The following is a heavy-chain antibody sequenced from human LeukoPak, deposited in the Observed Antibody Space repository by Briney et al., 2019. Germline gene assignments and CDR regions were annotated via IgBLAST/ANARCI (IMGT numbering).Heavy chain of an antibody. Sequence: GGSLRLSCAASGFIFSTYGMHWFRQAPGKGLEWVAFVAYDGNNKYYADSVKGRFTISRDNSKNTLYLQMNSLGAQDTAVYYCAKDRVLATVVFDYWGQGTLVTVSS. CDR1: GFIFSTYG. V-gene: IGHV3-30*02. CDR2: VAYDGNNK. D-gene: IGHD5-24*01. CDR3: AKDRVLATVVFDY. J-gene: IGHJ4*02.